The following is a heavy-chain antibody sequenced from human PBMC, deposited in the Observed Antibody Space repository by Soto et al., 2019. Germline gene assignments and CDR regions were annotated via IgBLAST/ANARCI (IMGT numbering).Heavy chain of an antibody. CDR3: ARDGQNYDYIWGSYKAFDY. Sequence: GGSLRVSCAASGFTFSSYWMSWVRQAPGKGLEWVANIKQDGSEKYYVDSVKGRFTISRDNAKNSLYLQMNSLRAEDTAVYYCARDGQNYDYIWGSYKAFDYWGQGTLVTVSS. CDR1: GFTFSSYW. V-gene: IGHV3-7*01. CDR2: IKQDGSEK. D-gene: IGHD3-16*01. J-gene: IGHJ4*02.